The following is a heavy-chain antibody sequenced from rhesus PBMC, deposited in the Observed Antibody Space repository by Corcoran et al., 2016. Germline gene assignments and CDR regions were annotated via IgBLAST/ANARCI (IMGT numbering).Heavy chain of an antibody. D-gene: IGHD6-25*01. CDR3: ASPIAAVRYYFDY. Sequence: QVQLQESGPGLVKPSETLSLTCAVSGGSISDDYYWSWIRQPPGKGLEWIGYIYGSGGRTNYNPSLKNRVTISIDTSKNQFSLKLSSVTAADTAVYYCASPIAAVRYYFDYWGQGVLVTVSS. CDR2: IYGSGGRT. V-gene: IGHV4-106*01. J-gene: IGHJ4*01. CDR1: GGSISDDYY.